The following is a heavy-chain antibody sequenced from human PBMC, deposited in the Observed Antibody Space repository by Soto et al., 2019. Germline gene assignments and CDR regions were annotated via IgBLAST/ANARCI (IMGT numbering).Heavy chain of an antibody. J-gene: IGHJ4*02. V-gene: IGHV3-9*01. CDR1: GFTFDDYA. D-gene: IGHD1-26*01. CDR3: AKDCGLALSFYLDS. Sequence: EVQLVESGGGLVQPGRSLRLSCAASGFTFDDYAMHWVRQAPGKGLEWVSGISWNSGSIGYADSVKGRFTISRDNAKNSLDLQMNRLRAEDTALYYCAKDCGLALSFYLDSWGQVTLVTVSS. CDR2: ISWNSGSI.